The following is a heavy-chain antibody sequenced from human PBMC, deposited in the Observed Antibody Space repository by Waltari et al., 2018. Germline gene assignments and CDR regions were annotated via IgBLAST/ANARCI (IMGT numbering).Heavy chain of an antibody. V-gene: IGHV4-34*01. CDR3: ARRSIAVAGRPFGY. CDR2: INHSGST. CDR1: GGSFIVSY. D-gene: IGHD6-19*01. Sequence: QVQLQQWGAGLLKPSETLSLTCAVYGGSFIVSYWGWFRQPPGKGLEWIGEINHSGSTNYNPSLKSRVTISVDTSKNQFSLKLSSVTAADTAVYYCARRSIAVAGRPFGYWGQGTLVTVSS. J-gene: IGHJ4*02.